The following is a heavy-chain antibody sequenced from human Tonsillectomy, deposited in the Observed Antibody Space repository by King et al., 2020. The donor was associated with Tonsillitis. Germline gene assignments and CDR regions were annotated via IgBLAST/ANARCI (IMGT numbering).Heavy chain of an antibody. CDR2: IYYSGST. D-gene: IGHD3-22*01. V-gene: IGHV4-30-2*01. CDR1: GGSISSGGYS. Sequence: QLQESGSGLVKPSQTLSLTCAVSGGSISSGGYSWSWIRQPPGKGLEWIGYIYYSGSTYYNPSLKSRVTISVDRSKNQVSLKLSSVTAADTAVYYCARERVRSEYYHSSGFAYWGQGTLVTVSS. J-gene: IGHJ4*02. CDR3: ARERVRSEYYHSSGFAY.